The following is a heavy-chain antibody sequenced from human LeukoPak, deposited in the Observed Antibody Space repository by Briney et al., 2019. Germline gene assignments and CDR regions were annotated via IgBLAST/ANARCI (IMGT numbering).Heavy chain of an antibody. J-gene: IGHJ5*02. CDR3: ARQYSSGWLSLGPGWFDP. D-gene: IGHD6-19*01. V-gene: IGHV4-34*01. CDR2: INHSGST. Sequence: SETLSLTCAVYGGSFSGYYWSWIRQPPGKGLERIGEINHSGSTNYNPSLKSRVTISVDTSKNQFSLKLSSVTAADTAVYYCARQYSSGWLSLGPGWFDPWGQGTLVTVS. CDR1: GGSFSGYY.